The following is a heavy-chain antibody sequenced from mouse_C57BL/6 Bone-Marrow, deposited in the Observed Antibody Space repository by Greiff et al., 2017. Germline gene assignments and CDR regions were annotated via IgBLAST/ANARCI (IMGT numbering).Heavy chain of an antibody. CDR2: INPNYGTT. D-gene: IGHD1-1*01. Sequence: VQLQQSVPELVQPAPSVPISCTASGYSFTDYNMNWVKQSNGKSLEWLGIINPNYGTTSYTHMFTGQATLTVDQSSRPAYMHLNSLTSEDSAFDYYASHRSIPWFADRGKGTLGTVS. CDR3: ASHRSIPWFAD. V-gene: IGHV1-39*01. CDR1: GYSFTDYN. J-gene: IGHJ3*01.